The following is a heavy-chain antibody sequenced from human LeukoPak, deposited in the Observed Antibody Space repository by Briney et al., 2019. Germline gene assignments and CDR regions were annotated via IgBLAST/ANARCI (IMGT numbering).Heavy chain of an antibody. J-gene: IGHJ4*02. V-gene: IGHV4-4*07. CDR2: IYTTGNT. Sequence: SETLSLTCSVSGGSISSYYWSWIRQPAGKGRELIGRIYTTGNTDYNPSLKSRVTMSVDTSKNQFSLNLSPVTAADTPVYYCARDARGWSGFDYWGQGTLVTVSS. CDR1: GGSISSYY. CDR3: ARDARGWSGFDY. D-gene: IGHD3-3*01.